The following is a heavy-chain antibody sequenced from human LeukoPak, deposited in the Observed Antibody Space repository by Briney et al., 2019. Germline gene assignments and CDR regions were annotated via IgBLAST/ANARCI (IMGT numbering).Heavy chain of an antibody. J-gene: IGHJ6*03. CDR2: ISFSSSTI. Sequence: GGSLRLSCATSAFTFSSYSMNWVRQAPGKGLEWVSYISFSSSTIYYADSVKGRFTISRDNAKNSLYLQMNSLRAEDTAVYYCARVGPQGADHYVDVWGKGTTVTISS. CDR1: AFTFSSYS. CDR3: ARVGPQGADHYVDV. V-gene: IGHV3-48*01. D-gene: IGHD3-16*01.